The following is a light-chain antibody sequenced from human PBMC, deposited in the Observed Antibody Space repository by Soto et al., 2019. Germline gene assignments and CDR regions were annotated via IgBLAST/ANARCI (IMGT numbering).Light chain of an antibody. CDR2: EVS. J-gene: IGLJ1*01. CDR3: CAYTDSRTHI. CDR1: TSDVGGYNY. V-gene: IGLV2-14*01. Sequence: QSVLTQPASVSGSPGQSITISCPGTTSDVGGYNYVSWYQQHPGKAPKLIIFEVSYRPSGISNRFSASKSGDTASLTISGLQADDEADYYCCAYTDSRTHIFGRGTKVTVL.